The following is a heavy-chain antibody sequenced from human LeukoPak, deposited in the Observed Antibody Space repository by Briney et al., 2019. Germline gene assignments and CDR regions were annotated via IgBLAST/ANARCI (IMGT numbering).Heavy chain of an antibody. CDR3: TRAPLDIVANAFDY. V-gene: IGHV1-69*13. Sequence: SVKVSCKASGGTFSSYAISWVRQAPGQGLEWMGGIIPIFGTANYAQKFQGRVTITADESTSTAYMELSSLRSEDTAVYYCTRAPLDIVANAFDYWGQGTLVTVSS. J-gene: IGHJ4*02. CDR2: IIPIFGTA. D-gene: IGHD5-12*01. CDR1: GGTFSSYA.